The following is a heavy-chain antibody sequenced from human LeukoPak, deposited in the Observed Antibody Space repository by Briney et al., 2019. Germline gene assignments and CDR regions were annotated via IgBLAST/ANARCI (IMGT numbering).Heavy chain of an antibody. Sequence: PSETLSLTCTVSGYSITSGYYWGWIRQPPGKGLEYTGFVYHTGSTYYNPSLRSRVTMSVDTSKNQFSLNLTSVTAADTAVYFCARLVGSFSSKNWFDPWGQGTLVTVSS. V-gene: IGHV4-38-2*02. CDR3: ARLVGSFSSKNWFDP. CDR1: GYSITSGYY. CDR2: VYHTGST. J-gene: IGHJ5*02. D-gene: IGHD2-8*02.